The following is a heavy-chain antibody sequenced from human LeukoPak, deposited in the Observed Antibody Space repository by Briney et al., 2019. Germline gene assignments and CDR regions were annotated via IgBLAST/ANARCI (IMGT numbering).Heavy chain of an antibody. CDR3: AKDRVSPGFNWFDP. Sequence: GGSLRLSCAASGVIISSYAMSWVRQAPGKGLEWVSAINGRGDNTYYADFVKGRFTISRDNSKSTVYLQMNSLGTEDTAVYYCAKDRVSPGFNWFDPWGQGTLVTVSS. J-gene: IGHJ5*02. CDR1: GVIISSYA. CDR2: INGRGDNT. V-gene: IGHV3-23*01. D-gene: IGHD2/OR15-2a*01.